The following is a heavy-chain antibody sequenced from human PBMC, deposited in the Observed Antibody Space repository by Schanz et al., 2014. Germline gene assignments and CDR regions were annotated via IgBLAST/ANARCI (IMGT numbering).Heavy chain of an antibody. D-gene: IGHD2-8*01. CDR2: IYSSGST. CDR3: AREWSSFDY. V-gene: IGHV4-59*01. CDR1: GGSISTYY. J-gene: IGHJ4*02. Sequence: QVQLQESGPGVVKPSETLSLTCTVSGGSISTYYWSCIRQSPGKGLEWIGYIYSSGSTNYNPSLESRVTMSVDTSKNQFSLKLSSVTAADTAVYYCAREWSSFDYWGQGTLVTVSS.